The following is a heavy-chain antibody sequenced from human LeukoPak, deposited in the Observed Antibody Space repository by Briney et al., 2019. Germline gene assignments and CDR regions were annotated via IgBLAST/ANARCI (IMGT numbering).Heavy chain of an antibody. J-gene: IGHJ4*02. CDR1: GFTFSSYA. D-gene: IGHD3-3*01. CDR2: IRYDGSNK. V-gene: IGHV3-30*02. Sequence: GGSLRLSCAASGFTFSSYAMHWVRQAPGKGLEWVAFIRYDGSNKYYADSVKGRFTISRDNSKNTLYLQMNSLRAEDTAVYYCARDDYDFWSGYFSSVDYWGQGTLVTVSS. CDR3: ARDDYDFWSGYFSSVDY.